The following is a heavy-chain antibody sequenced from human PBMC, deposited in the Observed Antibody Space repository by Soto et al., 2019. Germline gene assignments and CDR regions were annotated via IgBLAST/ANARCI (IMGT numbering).Heavy chain of an antibody. V-gene: IGHV1-8*01. CDR1: GYTFTSYD. CDR3: ARGRDILTGNDY. J-gene: IGHJ4*02. CDR2: MNPNSGNT. Sequence: GASVKVSCKASGYTFTSYDINWVRQATGQGLEWMGWMNPNSGNTGYAQKFQGRVTMTRNTSISTAYMELSSLRSEDTAVYYCARGRDILTGNDYWGQGTLVTVSS. D-gene: IGHD3-9*01.